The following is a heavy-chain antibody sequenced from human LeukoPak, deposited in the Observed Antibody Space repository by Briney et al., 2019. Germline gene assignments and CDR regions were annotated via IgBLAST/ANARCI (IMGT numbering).Heavy chain of an antibody. V-gene: IGHV4-59*12. CDR1: GGSISSYY. J-gene: IGHJ6*03. Sequence: PSETLSLTCSVSGGSISSYYWSWIRQSPGKGLEWIGYIYNSGSTNYNPSLKSRVTMSVDTSKNQFSLKLSSVTAADTAVYYCARASIAARWAYYYYMDVWGKGTTVTVSS. D-gene: IGHD6-6*01. CDR2: IYNSGST. CDR3: ARASIAARWAYYYYMDV.